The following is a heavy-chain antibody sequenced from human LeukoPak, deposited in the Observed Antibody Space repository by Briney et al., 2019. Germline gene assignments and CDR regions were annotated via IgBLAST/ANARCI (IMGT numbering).Heavy chain of an antibody. V-gene: IGHV3-53*01. D-gene: IGHD4-17*01. CDR2: IYSGGGT. J-gene: IGHJ4*02. Sequence: GGSLRLSCAASGFTVSSNYMSWVRQAPGKGLEWVSVIYSGGGTYYADSVKGRFTISRDNSKNTLYLQMNSLRAEDTAVYYCARDNGYGDYFDYWGQGTLVTVSS. CDR1: GFTVSSNY. CDR3: ARDNGYGDYFDY.